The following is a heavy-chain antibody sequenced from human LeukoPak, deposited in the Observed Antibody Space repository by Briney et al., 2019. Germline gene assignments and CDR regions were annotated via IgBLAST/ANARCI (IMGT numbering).Heavy chain of an antibody. Sequence: SETLSLTCTVSGGSISSYYWSWIRQPAGKGLEWIGYIYYSGSTNYNPSLKSRVTISVDTSKNQFSLKLSSVTAADTAVYYCARVKYSSSDYFDYWGQGTLVTVSS. V-gene: IGHV4-59*01. CDR2: IYYSGST. CDR1: GGSISSYY. D-gene: IGHD6-6*01. J-gene: IGHJ4*02. CDR3: ARVKYSSSDYFDY.